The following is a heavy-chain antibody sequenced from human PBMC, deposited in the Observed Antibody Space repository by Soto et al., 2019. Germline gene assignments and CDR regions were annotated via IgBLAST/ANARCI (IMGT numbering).Heavy chain of an antibody. J-gene: IGHJ4*02. CDR2: IYYSGST. Sequence: SETLSLTCTVSGGSISSGDYYWSWIRQPPGKGLEWIGYIYYSGSTYYNPSLKSRVTISVDTSKNQFSLKLSSVTAADTAVYYCARGTHYYDSSGYYHTYYFDYWGQGTLVTVSS. CDR1: GGSISSGDYY. CDR3: ARGTHYYDSSGYYHTYYFDY. V-gene: IGHV4-30-4*01. D-gene: IGHD3-22*01.